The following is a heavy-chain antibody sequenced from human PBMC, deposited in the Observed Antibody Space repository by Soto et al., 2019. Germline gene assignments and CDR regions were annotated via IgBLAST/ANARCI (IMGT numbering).Heavy chain of an antibody. Sequence: QVQLQESGPGLVKPSETLSLTCTVSGGSVSSGSYYWSWIRQPPGKGLEWIAYIYYSGSTNYNPSLNSRVTMSVDTSKNQFSLRLSSVTAADTAVYYCARRWDYNYGMDVWGQGTTVTGSS. D-gene: IGHD1-26*01. V-gene: IGHV4-61*01. CDR1: GGSVSSGSYY. J-gene: IGHJ6*02. CDR3: ARRWDYNYGMDV. CDR2: IYYSGST.